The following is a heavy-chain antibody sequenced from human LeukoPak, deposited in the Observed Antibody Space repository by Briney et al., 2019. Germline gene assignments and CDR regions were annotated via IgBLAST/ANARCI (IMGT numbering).Heavy chain of an antibody. CDR3: ARENTYYDILTGYRPLNWFDP. CDR1: GFTFSSYS. CDR2: ISSSSSYI. Sequence: GGSLRLPCAASGFTFSSYSMNWVRQAPGKGLEWVSSISSSSSYIYYADSVKGRFTISRDNAKNSLYLQMNSLRAEDTAVYYCARENTYYDILTGYRPLNWFDPWGQGTLVTVSS. D-gene: IGHD3-9*01. J-gene: IGHJ5*02. V-gene: IGHV3-21*01.